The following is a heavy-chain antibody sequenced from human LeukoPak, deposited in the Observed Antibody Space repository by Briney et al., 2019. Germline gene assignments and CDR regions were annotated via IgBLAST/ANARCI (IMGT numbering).Heavy chain of an antibody. D-gene: IGHD5-24*01. CDR2: IKEDGTET. CDR1: GFMFSSNR. J-gene: IGHJ4*02. V-gene: IGHV3-7*03. CDR3: AKEGRSLQTY. Sequence: GGSLRLSCAASGFMFSSNRMSWVRLAPGKGLEWVANIKEDGTETYYVDSVKGRFTISRDNAKNSLYLQMNSLRVEDTAVYYCAKEGRSLQTYWGQGTLVTVSS.